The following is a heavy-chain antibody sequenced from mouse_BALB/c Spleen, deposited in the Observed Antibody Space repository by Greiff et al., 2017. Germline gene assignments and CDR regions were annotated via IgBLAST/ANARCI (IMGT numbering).Heavy chain of an antibody. V-gene: IGHV2-9*02. Sequence: QVQLKESGAGLVAPSQSLSISCTVSGFSFTSYGVHWVRQPPGKGLEWLGVIWAGGSTNYNSALMSRLSISKDNSKSQVILKMNSLQTDDTAKYSGDRGWEATMVTWVLDYWGQGTSVTVSS. CDR2: IWAGGST. D-gene: IGHD2-2*01. CDR3: DRGWEATMVTWVLDY. J-gene: IGHJ4*01. CDR1: GFSFTSYG.